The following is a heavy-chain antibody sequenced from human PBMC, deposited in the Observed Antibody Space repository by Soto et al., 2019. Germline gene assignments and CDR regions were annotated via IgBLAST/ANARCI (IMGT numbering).Heavy chain of an antibody. CDR2: IYYSGST. Sequence: QVQLQESGPGLVKPSQTLSLTCTVSGGSISSGGYYWSWIRQXPGKGLEWIGYIYYSGSTYYNPSLKSRVTISVDTSKNQFSLKLSSVTAADTAVYYCARDGYCSGGSCYRDAFDIWGQGTMVTVSS. V-gene: IGHV4-31*03. D-gene: IGHD2-15*01. CDR1: GGSISSGGYY. J-gene: IGHJ3*02. CDR3: ARDGYCSGGSCYRDAFDI.